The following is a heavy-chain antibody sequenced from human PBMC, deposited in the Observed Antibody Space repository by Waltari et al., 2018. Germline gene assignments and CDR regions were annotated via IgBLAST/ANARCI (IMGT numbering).Heavy chain of an antibody. CDR3: AGRGTYGGVSDY. CDR2: IYYSGST. V-gene: IGHV4-59*01. J-gene: IGHJ4*02. CDR1: GGSISSYY. Sequence: QVQLQESGPGLVKPSETLSLTCTVSGGSISSYYWSWIRQPPGKGLEWIGYIYYSGSTNYNPSLKSRVTISVDTSKDQFSLKLSSVAAADTAVYYYAGRGTYGGVSDYWGQGTLVTVSS. D-gene: IGHD3-10*01.